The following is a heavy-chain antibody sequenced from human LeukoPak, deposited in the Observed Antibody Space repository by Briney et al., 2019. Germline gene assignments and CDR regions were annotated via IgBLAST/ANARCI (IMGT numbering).Heavy chain of an antibody. Sequence: ASVKVSCKASGYTFTSYAMHWVRQAPGKRLEWMGWINAGNGNTKYSQKFQGRVTITRDTSASTAYMELSSLRSEDTAVYYCARTFGELPHWFDPWGQGTLVTVSS. D-gene: IGHD3-10*01. CDR3: ARTFGELPHWFDP. CDR2: INAGNGNT. CDR1: GYTFTSYA. J-gene: IGHJ5*02. V-gene: IGHV1-3*01.